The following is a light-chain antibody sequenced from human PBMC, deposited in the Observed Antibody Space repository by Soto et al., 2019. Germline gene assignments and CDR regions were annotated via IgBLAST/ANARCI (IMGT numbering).Light chain of an antibody. CDR2: RAS. CDR1: QSVSSD. V-gene: IGKV3-15*01. Sequence: EIVMTQSPATLSVSPGDRATLSCRASQSVSSDLAWYQQKPGQAPRLLIYRASTRATGVPARFSGSGSGTQFTLTISSLQSEDSAVYYCQQYNNWSLVTFGQGTKLEIK. J-gene: IGKJ2*01. CDR3: QQYNNWSLVT.